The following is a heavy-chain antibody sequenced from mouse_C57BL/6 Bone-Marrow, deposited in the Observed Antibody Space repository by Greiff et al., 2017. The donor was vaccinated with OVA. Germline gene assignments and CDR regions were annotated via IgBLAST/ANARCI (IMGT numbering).Heavy chain of an antibody. Sequence: VQLQQSGPELVKPGASVKISCKASGYTFTDYYMNWVKQSNGKSLEWIGDINPNNGGTSYNQKFKGKATLTVDKSSSTAYMELRSLTSEDSAVYYCARRLRPLDYWGQGTTLTVSS. V-gene: IGHV1-26*01. J-gene: IGHJ2*01. CDR1: GYTFTDYY. CDR2: INPNNGGT. CDR3: ARRLRPLDY. D-gene: IGHD1-2*01.